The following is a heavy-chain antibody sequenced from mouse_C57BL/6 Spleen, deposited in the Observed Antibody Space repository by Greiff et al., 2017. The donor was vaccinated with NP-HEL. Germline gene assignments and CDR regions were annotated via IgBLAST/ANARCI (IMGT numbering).Heavy chain of an antibody. D-gene: IGHD1-1*01. J-gene: IGHJ1*03. CDR2: SRNKANDYTT. CDR1: RFTFSDFY. CDR3: ARDANYGSYWYFDV. V-gene: IGHV7-1*01. Sequence: EVKLMESGGGLVQSGRTLRLSCATSRFTFSDFYMEWVRQAPGKGLEWIAASRNKANDYTTEYSASVKGRFIVSRDTSQSILYLQMNALRAEDTAIYYCARDANYGSYWYFDVWGTGTTVTVSS.